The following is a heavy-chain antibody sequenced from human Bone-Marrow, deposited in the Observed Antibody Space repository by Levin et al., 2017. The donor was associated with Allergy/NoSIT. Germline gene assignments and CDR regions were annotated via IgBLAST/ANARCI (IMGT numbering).Heavy chain of an antibody. D-gene: IGHD2/OR15-2a*01. Sequence: LSLTCAASGFTFSDFGMHWVRQAPGKGLEWVAVISHDGSNKYYADSVKGRFTISRDNSKNTLFLQMNGLRAEDTAVYYCARVSGDNPNSSTFGAEYFHHWGQGTLVTVSS. CDR3: ARVSGDNPNSSTFGAEYFHH. J-gene: IGHJ1*01. CDR2: ISHDGSNK. V-gene: IGHV3-30*03. CDR1: GFTFSDFG.